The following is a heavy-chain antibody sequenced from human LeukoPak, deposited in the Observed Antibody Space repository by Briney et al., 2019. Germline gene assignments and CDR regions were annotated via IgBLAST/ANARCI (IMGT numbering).Heavy chain of an antibody. Sequence: GGSLRLSCAASGFTFSSYAMSWVRQAPGKGLEWVSAISGSGGSTYYADSVKGRFTISRDNSKNTLYLQMNSLRAEDTAVYYCAKDKNYYDSSGYPPFDPWGQGTLVTVSS. V-gene: IGHV3-23*01. D-gene: IGHD3-22*01. CDR3: AKDKNYYDSSGYPPFDP. J-gene: IGHJ5*02. CDR2: ISGSGGST. CDR1: GFTFSSYA.